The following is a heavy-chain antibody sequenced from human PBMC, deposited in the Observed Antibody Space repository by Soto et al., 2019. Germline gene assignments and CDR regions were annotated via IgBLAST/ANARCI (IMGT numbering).Heavy chain of an antibody. CDR3: AKDISSGWYGVYFDY. CDR1: GFTFDNYA. V-gene: IGHV3-9*01. J-gene: IGHJ4*02. Sequence: EVQLVESGGGLVQPGRSLRLSCAASGFTFDNYAMHWVRQAPGKGLEWVSCISWNSGSIGYADSVKGRFTISRDNAKNSLDLQINSLSAEDTALYYCAKDISSGWYGVYFDYWGQGTLVTVSS. D-gene: IGHD6-19*01. CDR2: ISWNSGSI.